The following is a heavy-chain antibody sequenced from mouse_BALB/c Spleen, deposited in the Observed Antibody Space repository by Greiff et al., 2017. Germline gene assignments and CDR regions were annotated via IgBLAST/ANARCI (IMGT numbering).Heavy chain of an antibody. Sequence: QVQLQQPGAELVRPGASVKLSCKASGYTFTSYWINWVKQRPGQGLEWIGNIYPSDSYTNYNQKFKDKATLTVDKSSSTAYMQLSSPTSEDSAVYYCTRSYGNYYYAMDYWGQGTSVTVSS. CDR2: IYPSDSYT. V-gene: IGHV1-69*02. D-gene: IGHD2-1*01. CDR3: TRSYGNYYYAMDY. J-gene: IGHJ4*01. CDR1: GYTFTSYW.